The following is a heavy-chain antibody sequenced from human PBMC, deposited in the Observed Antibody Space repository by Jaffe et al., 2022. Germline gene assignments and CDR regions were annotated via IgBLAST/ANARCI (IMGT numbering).Heavy chain of an antibody. CDR1: GFTFSSYE. CDR3: ARGPYSSGWYDASEWYFDL. J-gene: IGHJ2*01. Sequence: EVQLVESGGGLVQPGGSLRLSCAASGFTFSSYEMNWVRQAPGKGLEWVSYISSSGSTIYYADSVKGRFTISRDNAKNSLYLQMNSLRAEDTAVYYCARGPYSSGWYDASEWYFDLWGRGTLVTVSS. D-gene: IGHD6-19*01. CDR2: ISSSGSTI. V-gene: IGHV3-48*03.